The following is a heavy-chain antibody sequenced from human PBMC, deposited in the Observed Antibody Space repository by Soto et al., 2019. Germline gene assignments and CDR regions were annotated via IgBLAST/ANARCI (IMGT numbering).Heavy chain of an antibody. CDR3: ARVKRNIHAFDI. CDR1: GYTLTELS. CDR2: IDPEDGET. J-gene: IGHJ3*02. Sequence: ASVKVSCKVSGYTLTELSMHWVRQAPGKGLEWMGGIDPEDGETIYAQKFQGRVTMTRDTSISTAYMELSRLRSDDTAVYYCARVKRNIHAFDIWGQGTMVTVSS. V-gene: IGHV1-24*01.